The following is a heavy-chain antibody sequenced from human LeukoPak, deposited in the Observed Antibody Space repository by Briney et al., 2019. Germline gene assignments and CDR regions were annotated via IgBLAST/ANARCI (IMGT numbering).Heavy chain of an antibody. CDR2: ISYDGGDK. CDR1: GFTFSSYG. J-gene: IGHJ4*02. D-gene: IGHD6-19*01. Sequence: GGSLRLSCVASGFTFSSYGTHWVRQAPGKGPEWVALISYDGGDKYYVDSVKGRFTISRDNSKNTLYLQMNSLRAEDTAVYYCAKVRYSSGWPEFDYWGQGTLVTVSS. V-gene: IGHV3-30*18. CDR3: AKVRYSSGWPEFDY.